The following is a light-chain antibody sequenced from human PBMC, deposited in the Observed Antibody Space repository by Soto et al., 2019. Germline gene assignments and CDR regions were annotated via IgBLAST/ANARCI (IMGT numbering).Light chain of an antibody. CDR3: SSYTSSTTLSVV. Sequence: QSALTQPASVSGSPGQSITISCTGTSSDVGGYNYVSWYQQHPGKAPKLMIYGVTNRPSGVSNRFSGSKSGNTASLTISGLRAEGEADYYCSSYTSSTTLSVVFGGGTKLTVL. J-gene: IGLJ2*01. V-gene: IGLV2-14*01. CDR2: GVT. CDR1: SSDVGGYNY.